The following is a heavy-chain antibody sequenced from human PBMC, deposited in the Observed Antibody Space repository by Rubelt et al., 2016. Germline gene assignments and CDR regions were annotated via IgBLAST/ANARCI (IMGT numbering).Heavy chain of an antibody. CDR1: NGSISNSGW. CDR3: ARLGLWFGRTDY. D-gene: IGHD3-10*01. V-gene: IGHV4-4*02. Sequence: QVHLQESGPGLVKPSGTFSLTCAVSNGSISNSGWWSWVRQPPGKGLEWSGTIDYTGSTYNNPSLKSRFTMSVDTSKTQYSRRWNSVTASDTAVYYGARLGLWFGRTDYWGQGTLVTVSS. J-gene: IGHJ4*02. CDR2: IDYTGST.